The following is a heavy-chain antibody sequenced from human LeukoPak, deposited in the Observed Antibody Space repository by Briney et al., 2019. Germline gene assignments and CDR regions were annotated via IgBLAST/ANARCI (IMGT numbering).Heavy chain of an antibody. CDR3: ARQTGYFRY. V-gene: IGHV4-59*08. Sequence: SETLSLTCTVSGGPISSDYWSWIRQPPGKGLEWIGHIYYSGSTNYNPSLKSRVTISVDTSKNQFSLKLNSVTAADTSVYYCARQTGYFRYWGQGTLVAVSS. CDR1: GGPISSDY. J-gene: IGHJ1*01. CDR2: IYYSGST. D-gene: IGHD3-10*01.